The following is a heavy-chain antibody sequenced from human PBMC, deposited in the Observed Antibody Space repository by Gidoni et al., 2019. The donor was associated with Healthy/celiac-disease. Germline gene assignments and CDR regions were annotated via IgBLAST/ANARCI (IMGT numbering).Heavy chain of an antibody. CDR1: GFTFSSYA. Sequence: QVQLVASGGGVVQPGRSLRLSCAASGFTFSSYAMHWVRQAPGKGLEWVAVISYDGSNKYYADSVKGRFTISRDNSKNTLYLQMNSLRAEDTAVYYCARGDYGDYFDYWGQGTLVTVSS. CDR2: ISYDGSNK. CDR3: ARGDYGDYFDY. J-gene: IGHJ4*02. V-gene: IGHV3-30-3*01. D-gene: IGHD4-17*01.